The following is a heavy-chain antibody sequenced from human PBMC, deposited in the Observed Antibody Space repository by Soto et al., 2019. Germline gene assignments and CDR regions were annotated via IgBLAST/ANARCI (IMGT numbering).Heavy chain of an antibody. V-gene: IGHV1-2*06. CDR2: INPNSGGT. CDR1: GYTFTGYY. D-gene: IGHD3-10*01. J-gene: IGHJ4*02. Sequence: ASVKVSCKASGYTFTGYYMHWVRQAPGQGLEWMGRINPNSGGTNYAQKFQGRVTMTRDTSISTAYMELSRLRSDDTAVYYCARNSVLLWFGEFVWGQGTLVTVSS. CDR3: ARNSVLLWFGEFV.